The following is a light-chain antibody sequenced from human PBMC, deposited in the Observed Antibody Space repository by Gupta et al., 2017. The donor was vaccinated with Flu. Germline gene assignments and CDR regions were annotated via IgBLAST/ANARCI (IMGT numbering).Light chain of an antibody. CDR1: SSDVGRSNS. V-gene: IGLV2-14*01. CDR2: DVI. Sequence: QSALTQPASVSGSPGQSINISCTGTSSDVGRSNSVSWYRQDPGKAPKLIIYDVISRPSGVSSRFSGSKSGTTASLTITGLQAEDETDYYCNSYTSTDTFYVFGTGTKLTVL. CDR3: NSYTSTDTFYV. J-gene: IGLJ1*01.